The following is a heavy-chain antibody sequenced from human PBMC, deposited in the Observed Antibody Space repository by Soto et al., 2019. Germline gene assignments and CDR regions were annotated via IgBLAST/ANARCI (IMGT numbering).Heavy chain of an antibody. Sequence: PSETLSLTCAVSGLSISSVGYYWSWVRQHPGKGLEWIGSISYTGNTYYNPSLENRLSISLDTSENRFYLRLNSVTAADTAIYYCARPNDYWSGYGPFDYWGQGSLVTVSS. D-gene: IGHD3-3*01. CDR1: GLSISSVGYY. J-gene: IGHJ4*02. CDR2: ISYTGNT. CDR3: ARPNDYWSGYGPFDY. V-gene: IGHV4-31*11.